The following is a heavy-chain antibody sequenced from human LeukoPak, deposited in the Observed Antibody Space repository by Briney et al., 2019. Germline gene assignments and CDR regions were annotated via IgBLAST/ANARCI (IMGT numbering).Heavy chain of an antibody. V-gene: IGHV1-58*02. CDR2: IVVGSGNT. J-gene: IGHJ4*02. Sequence: SVKVSCKASGFTFTSSAMQWVRQARGQRLEWIGWIVVGSGNTNYAQKFQERVTITRDMSTSTTYMELSSLRSEDTAVYYCAAGWVCSGGSCYYYFDYWGQGTLVTVSS. D-gene: IGHD2-15*01. CDR3: AAGWVCSGGSCYYYFDY. CDR1: GFTFTSSA.